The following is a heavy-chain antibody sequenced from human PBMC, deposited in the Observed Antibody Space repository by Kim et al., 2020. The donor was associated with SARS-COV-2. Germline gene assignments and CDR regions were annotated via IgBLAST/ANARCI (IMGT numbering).Heavy chain of an antibody. J-gene: IGHJ6*02. Sequence: GGSLRLSCAASGFTFSSYCMHWVRQAPGKGLVWVSRINSDGSSTSYADSVKGRFTISRDNAKNTLYLQMNSLRAEDTAVYYCARGGSHSYGMDVWGQGTTVTVSS. D-gene: IGHD3-10*01. CDR2: INSDGSST. CDR3: ARGGSHSYGMDV. V-gene: IGHV3-74*01. CDR1: GFTFSSYC.